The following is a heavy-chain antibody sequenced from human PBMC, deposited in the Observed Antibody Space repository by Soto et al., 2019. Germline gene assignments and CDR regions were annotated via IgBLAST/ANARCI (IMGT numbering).Heavy chain of an antibody. J-gene: IGHJ4*02. V-gene: IGHV3-23*01. CDR1: GFTFSSYA. Sequence: SLRLSCAASGFTFSSYAISWVPQAPGKRLEWVSAISGSGGSTYYADSVKGRFTISRDNSKNTLYLQMNSLRAPDTAVYYCAKEGRGVYYDTPISLWGQGTLVTVSA. D-gene: IGHD3-22*01. CDR2: ISGSGGST. CDR3: AKEGRGVYYDTPISL.